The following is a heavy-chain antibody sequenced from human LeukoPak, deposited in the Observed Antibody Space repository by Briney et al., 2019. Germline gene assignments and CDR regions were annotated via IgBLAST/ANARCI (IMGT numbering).Heavy chain of an antibody. J-gene: IGHJ3*02. V-gene: IGHV1-2*02. CDR3: ARDHSHNNSVLAFDI. Sequence: ASVKVSCKASGYTFTGYYMHWVRQAPGQGLEWMGWINPNSGGTNYAQKFQGRVTMTRDTSISTAYMELSRLRSDDTAVYYCARDHSHNNSVLAFDIWGQGTMVTVSS. CDR2: INPNSGGT. D-gene: IGHD5/OR15-5a*01. CDR1: GYTFTGYY.